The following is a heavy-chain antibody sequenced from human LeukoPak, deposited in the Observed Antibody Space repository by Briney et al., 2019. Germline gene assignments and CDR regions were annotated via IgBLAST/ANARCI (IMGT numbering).Heavy chain of an antibody. J-gene: IGHJ4*02. CDR1: GGTFSTYA. CDR2: IIPIFGTA. V-gene: IGHV1-69*05. D-gene: IGHD3-22*01. Sequence: ASVKVSCKASGGTFSTYAISWVRQAPGQGLEWMGGIIPIFGTANYAQKFHGRVTITTDESTSTAYMELSSLRSEDTAVYYCARTALRGNYDSSGYYYGNIDYWGQGTLVTVSS. CDR3: ARTALRGNYDSSGYYYGNIDY.